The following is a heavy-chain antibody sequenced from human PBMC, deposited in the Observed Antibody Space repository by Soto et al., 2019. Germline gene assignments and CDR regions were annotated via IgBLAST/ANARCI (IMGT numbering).Heavy chain of an antibody. D-gene: IGHD2-8*01. J-gene: IGHJ4*02. CDR2: ISSSSSYI. CDR3: ARDSTPYCTNGVCYMHDFDY. CDR1: GFTFSSYS. V-gene: IGHV3-21*01. Sequence: GGSLRLSCAASGFTFSSYSMNWVRQAPGKGLEWVSSISSSSSYIYYADSVKGRFTISRDNAKNSLYLQMNSLRAEDTAVYYCARDSTPYCTNGVCYMHDFDYWGQGTLVTVSS.